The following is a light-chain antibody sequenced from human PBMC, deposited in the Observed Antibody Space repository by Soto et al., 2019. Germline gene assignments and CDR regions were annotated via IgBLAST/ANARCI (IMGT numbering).Light chain of an antibody. CDR3: SSYTTTNIVV. V-gene: IGLV2-14*01. J-gene: IGLJ2*01. CDR1: SSDVGGYNY. CDR2: EVN. Sequence: QSVLTQPASVSGSPGQSITISCTGTSSDVGGYNYVSWYQHHPGEAPKLLIYEVNNRPSGVSSRFSGSKSGNTASLIVSGLQAEDEADYYCSSYTTTNIVVFGGGTKLTVL.